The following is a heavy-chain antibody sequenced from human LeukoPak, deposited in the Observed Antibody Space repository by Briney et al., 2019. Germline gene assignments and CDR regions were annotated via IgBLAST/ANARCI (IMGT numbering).Heavy chain of an antibody. Sequence: SETLSLTCTVSGGSISSSSYYWGWIRQPPGKGLEWIGSIYYSGSTYYNPSLKSRVTISVDTSKNQFSLKLSSVTAADTAVCYCARRFTPTYHTSSGWPYYFDYWGQGTLVTVSS. D-gene: IGHD6-19*01. CDR3: ARRFTPTYHTSSGWPYYFDY. CDR2: IYYSGST. J-gene: IGHJ4*02. CDR1: GGSISSSSYY. V-gene: IGHV4-39*01.